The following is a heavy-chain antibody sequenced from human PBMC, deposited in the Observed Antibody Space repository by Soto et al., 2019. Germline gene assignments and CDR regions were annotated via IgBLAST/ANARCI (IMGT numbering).Heavy chain of an antibody. CDR3: AKGPFGGDCYLDY. CDR1: GFTFSNYG. Sequence: QVQLVESGGGVVQPGRSLRLSCAASGFTFSNYGMNWVRQAPGKGLEWVALISHDRSNTYYAEYVRGRFTISRDNSKNTLYLQMNSLRADDTAVYYCAKGPFGGDCYLDYWGNGTLVTVYS. D-gene: IGHD2-21*02. CDR2: ISHDRSNT. J-gene: IGHJ4*01. V-gene: IGHV3-30*18.